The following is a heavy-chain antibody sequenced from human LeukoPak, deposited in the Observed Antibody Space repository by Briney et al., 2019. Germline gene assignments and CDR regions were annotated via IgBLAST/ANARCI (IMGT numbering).Heavy chain of an antibody. Sequence: GGSLRLSCAASGFTFSSYGMHWVRQAPGKGLEWVAFIRYDGSNKYYADSVKGRFTISRDNSKNTLYLQMNSLRAEDTAVYYCAKVGVGDNCSSTSCRLYYYMDVWGKGTTVTISS. CDR3: AKVGVGDNCSSTSCRLYYYMDV. V-gene: IGHV3-30*02. J-gene: IGHJ6*03. D-gene: IGHD2-2*01. CDR2: IRYDGSNK. CDR1: GFTFSSYG.